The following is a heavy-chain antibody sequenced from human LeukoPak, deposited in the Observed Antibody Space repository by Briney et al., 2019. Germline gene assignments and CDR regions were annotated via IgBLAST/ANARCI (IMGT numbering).Heavy chain of an antibody. Sequence: ASVKVSCKASGYTFTGYYMHWVRQAPGQGLEWMGWINPSSGGTNYAQKFQGRVTMTRDTSISTAYVELSRLRSDDTAVYYCARDTCSGGSCYFHNWGQGTLVTVSS. D-gene: IGHD2-15*01. V-gene: IGHV1-2*02. CDR1: GYTFTGYY. CDR3: ARDTCSGGSCYFHN. CDR2: INPSSGGT. J-gene: IGHJ4*02.